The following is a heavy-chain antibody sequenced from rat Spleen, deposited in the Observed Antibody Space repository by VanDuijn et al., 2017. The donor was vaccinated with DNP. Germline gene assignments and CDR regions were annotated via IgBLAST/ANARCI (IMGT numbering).Heavy chain of an antibody. V-gene: IGHV5-31*01. J-gene: IGHJ1*01. CDR1: GFTFNNYW. D-gene: IGHD1-4*01. CDR2: ITSSGGST. CDR3: ARDRGTTRVHWYFDF. Sequence: EVQLVESGGDLVQPGRSLKLSCVASGFTFNNYWMTWIRQVPGKGLEWVASITSSGGSTYYPDSVKGRFTISRDNAKNTLYLQMNSLRSEDTATYYCARDRGTTRVHWYFDFWGPGTMVTVSS.